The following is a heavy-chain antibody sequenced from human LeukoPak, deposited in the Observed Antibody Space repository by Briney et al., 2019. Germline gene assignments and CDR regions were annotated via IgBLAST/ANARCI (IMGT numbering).Heavy chain of an antibody. CDR3: ARDRGRSRGVYYYYYGMDV. V-gene: IGHV6-1*01. CDR1: GDSVSSNSAA. D-gene: IGHD3-10*01. J-gene: IGHJ6*02. CDR2: TYYRSKWYN. Sequence: SQTLSLTCAISGDSVSSNSAAWNWIRQSPSRGLEWLGRTYYRSKWYNDYAVSVKSRITINPDTSKNQFSLQLNSVTPEDTAVYYCARDRGRSRGVYYYYYGMDVWGQGTTVTVSS.